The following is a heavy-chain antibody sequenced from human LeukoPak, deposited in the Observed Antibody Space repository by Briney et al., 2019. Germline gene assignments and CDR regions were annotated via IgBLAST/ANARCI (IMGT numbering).Heavy chain of an antibody. CDR3: ARPMSRGGGSGYDSGFRDAFDI. CDR1: EFTFSTYG. CDR2: ISGSGGST. Sequence: PGGSLRLSCAASEFTFSTYGMSWVRQAPGKGLEWVSSISGSGGSTQYADSVKGRFTISRDNSKNTLYLQMNSLRAEDTAVYYCARPMSRGGGSGYDSGFRDAFDIWGQGTMVTVSS. V-gene: IGHV3-23*01. D-gene: IGHD3-22*01. J-gene: IGHJ3*02.